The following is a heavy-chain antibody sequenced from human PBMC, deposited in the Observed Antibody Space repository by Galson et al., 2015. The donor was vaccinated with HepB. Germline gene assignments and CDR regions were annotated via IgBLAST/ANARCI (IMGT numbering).Heavy chain of an antibody. CDR1: GYSFTSYW. Sequence: QSGAEVTRPGESLRISCKGSGYSFTSYWISWVRQMPGKGLEWMGRIDPSDSYTNYSPSFQGHVTISADKSISTAYLQWSSLRASDTAMYYCARHTRFTEQKISGSPLNLWGQGTLVTVSS. J-gene: IGHJ5*02. V-gene: IGHV5-10-1*01. CDR2: IDPSDSYT. CDR3: ARHTRFTEQKISGSPLNL. D-gene: IGHD6-19*01.